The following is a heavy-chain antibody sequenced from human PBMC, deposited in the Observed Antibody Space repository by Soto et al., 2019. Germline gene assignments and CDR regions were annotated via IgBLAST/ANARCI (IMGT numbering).Heavy chain of an antibody. D-gene: IGHD3-16*02. CDR1: GGSISSYY. V-gene: IGHV4-59*08. CDR3: ASTYYDYIWGSYRSPDYYYYYMDV. CDR2: IYYSGST. Sequence: SETLSLTCTVSGGSISSYYWSWIRQPPGKGLEWIGYIYYSGSTNYNPSLKSRVTISVDTSKNQFSLKLGSVTAADTAVYYCASTYYDYIWGSYRSPDYYYYYMDVWGKGTTVTVSS. J-gene: IGHJ6*03.